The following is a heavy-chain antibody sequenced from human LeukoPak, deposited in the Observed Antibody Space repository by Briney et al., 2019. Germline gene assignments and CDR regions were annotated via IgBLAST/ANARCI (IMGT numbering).Heavy chain of an antibody. Sequence: PSQTLSLTCTVSGGSISSGSYYWSWIRQPAGKGLEWIGRIYTSGSTNYNPSLKSRVTISVDTSKNQFSLKLNSVTAADTAVYYCATPKGYYYGSGPGYFNYWGQGTLVTVSS. D-gene: IGHD3-10*01. J-gene: IGHJ4*02. CDR1: GGSISSGSYY. CDR3: ATPKGYYYGSGPGYFNY. CDR2: IYTSGST. V-gene: IGHV4-61*02.